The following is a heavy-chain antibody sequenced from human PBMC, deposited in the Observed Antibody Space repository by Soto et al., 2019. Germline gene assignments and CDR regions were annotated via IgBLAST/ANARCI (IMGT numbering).Heavy chain of an antibody. V-gene: IGHV1-69*13. J-gene: IGHJ4*02. CDR1: GGTFSSYA. CDR3: ARGYYDSSGYYGIYDY. Sequence: GASVKVSCKASGGTFSSYAISWVRQAPGQGLEWMGGIIPISGTANYAQKFQGRVTITADESTSTAYMELSSLRSEDTAVYYCARGYYDSSGYYGIYDYWGQGTLVTVS. D-gene: IGHD3-22*01. CDR2: IIPISGTA.